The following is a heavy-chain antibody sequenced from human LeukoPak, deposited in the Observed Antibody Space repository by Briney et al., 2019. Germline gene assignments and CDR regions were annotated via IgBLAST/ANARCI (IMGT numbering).Heavy chain of an antibody. CDR1: GYTFTSNY. CDR3: ARGVYYYDSSGLTSLDY. V-gene: IGHV1-46*01. CDR2: ISPSGGST. Sequence: ASVKVSCKAFGYTFTSNYMHWVRQAPGQGPEWMGVISPSGGSTTYAQKFQGRVTLTRDMSTSTDYLELSSLRSEDTAVYYCARGVYYYDSSGLTSLDYWGQGTLVTVSS. J-gene: IGHJ4*02. D-gene: IGHD3-22*01.